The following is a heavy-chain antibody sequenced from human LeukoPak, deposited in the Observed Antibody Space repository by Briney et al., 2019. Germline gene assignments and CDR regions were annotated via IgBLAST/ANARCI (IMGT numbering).Heavy chain of an antibody. J-gene: IGHJ4*02. V-gene: IGHV4-30-2*01. CDR1: GGSISGGGYA. D-gene: IGHD3-10*01. CDR2: IYHSGST. CDR3: ARGPGGSGSYLPYYFDY. Sequence: KSSETLSLTCAVSGGSISGGGYAWSWIRQPPGKGLEWIGYIYHSGSTYYNPSLKSRVTISVYRSKNQFSLKLSSVTAEDTAVYYCARGPGGSGSYLPYYFDYWGQGTLVTVSS.